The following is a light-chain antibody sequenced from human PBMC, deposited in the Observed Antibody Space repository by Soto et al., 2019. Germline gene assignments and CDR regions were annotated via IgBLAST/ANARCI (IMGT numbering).Light chain of an antibody. J-gene: IGKJ2*01. V-gene: IGKV3-15*01. CDR3: QQYYYWPPYT. CDR2: SAS. Sequence: EIVMTQSPATLSVSPGERATLSCRASQSVITNLVWYQHKPGQAPRPLIYSASIRATGIPARFSGSGSGTEFTLTISSLQSEDFAVYFCQQYYYWPPYTFGQGTKVDIK. CDR1: QSVITN.